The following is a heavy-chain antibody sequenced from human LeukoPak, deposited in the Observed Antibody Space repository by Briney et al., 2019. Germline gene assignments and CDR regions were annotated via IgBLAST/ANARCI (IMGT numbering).Heavy chain of an antibody. CDR3: ARDRSDDTRWYAGSH. CDR1: GFTFTTYS. Sequence: GGSLRLSCAASGFTFTTYSMIWVRQAPGKGLEWVSYISRSSSSAHYADSVKGRFTISRDNAKNTLYLQMNSLRAEDTAVYYCARDRSDDTRWYAGSHWGQGTLVTVSS. J-gene: IGHJ4*02. CDR2: ISRSSSSA. V-gene: IGHV3-48*04. D-gene: IGHD2-2*01.